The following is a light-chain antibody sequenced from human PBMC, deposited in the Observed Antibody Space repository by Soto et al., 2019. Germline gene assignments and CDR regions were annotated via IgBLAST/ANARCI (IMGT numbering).Light chain of an antibody. CDR2: GAS. CDR1: QDISNY. CDR3: QQYDNLPG. Sequence: DIQMTQYQYSLSASVGDRGTISCQASQDISNYLDWYQQKPGQAPKLLIYGASNLETGVPSRFSGSGSGTDFTFTISSLQPEDIAAYYCQQYDNLPGFGGGSKVDIK. J-gene: IGKJ4*01. V-gene: IGKV1-33*01.